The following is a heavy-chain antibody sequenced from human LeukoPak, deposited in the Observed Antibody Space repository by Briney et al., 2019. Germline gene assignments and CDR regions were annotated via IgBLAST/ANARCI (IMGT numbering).Heavy chain of an antibody. CDR2: IRYDGSNK. CDR3: AKDRGDGYPTHFDY. V-gene: IGHV3-30*02. D-gene: IGHD5-24*01. CDR1: GLTFSRYA. J-gene: IGHJ4*02. Sequence: GGSLRLSCAASGLTFSRYAMHWVRQAPGKGLEWVAFIRYDGSNKYYADSVKGRFTISRDNSKNTLHLQMNSLRPEDTAVYYCAKDRGDGYPTHFDYWGQGTLVTVSS.